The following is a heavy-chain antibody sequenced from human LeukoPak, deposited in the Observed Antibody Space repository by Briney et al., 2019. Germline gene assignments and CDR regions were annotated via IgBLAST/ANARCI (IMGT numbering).Heavy chain of an antibody. CDR2: ISYDGSNK. Sequence: GRSLRLSCAASGFTFSSYGMHWVRQAPGKGLEWVAVISYDGSNKYYADSVKGRFTISRDNSKNTLYLQMNSLRAEDTAVYYCANIVVVVAATATDAFDIWGQGTMVTVSS. CDR3: ANIVVVVAATATDAFDI. J-gene: IGHJ3*02. V-gene: IGHV3-30*18. CDR1: GFTFSSYG. D-gene: IGHD2-15*01.